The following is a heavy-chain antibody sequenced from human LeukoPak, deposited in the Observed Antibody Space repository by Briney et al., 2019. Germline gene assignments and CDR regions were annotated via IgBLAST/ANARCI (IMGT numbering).Heavy chain of an antibody. Sequence: PWGSLTLSCAASGFTFSSYAMSWVRQAPGKGLEWVSAISGSGGSSYYAYSMNRRFTISRANSKNTLYLQMNSLRAEDTAVYYCATTLEGYDILTGYYNVGFDYWGQGTLVTVSS. CDR1: GFTFSSYA. J-gene: IGHJ4*02. D-gene: IGHD3-9*01. CDR3: ATTLEGYDILTGYYNVGFDY. V-gene: IGHV3-23*01. CDR2: ISGSGGSS.